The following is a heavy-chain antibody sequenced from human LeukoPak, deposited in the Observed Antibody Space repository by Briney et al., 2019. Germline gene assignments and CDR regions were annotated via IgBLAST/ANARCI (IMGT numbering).Heavy chain of an antibody. CDR3: ATETIGRHYDY. V-gene: IGHV3-21*01. J-gene: IGHJ4*02. D-gene: IGHD1-14*01. CDR1: GFTFSSCG. CDR2: IGPTGTDR. Sequence: GGTLRLSCAASGFTFSSCGLNWVRQAPGKGLEGVSSIGPTGTDRYYADSVRGRFTIPRDNAKHSMYLQMDSLRDEDTAVYYCATETIGRHYDYWGQGTLVTVSS.